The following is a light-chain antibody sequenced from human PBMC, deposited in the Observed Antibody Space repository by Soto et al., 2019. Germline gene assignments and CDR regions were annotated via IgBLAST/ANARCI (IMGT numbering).Light chain of an antibody. J-gene: IGLJ1*01. CDR2: EVT. CDR3: SSYAGNNNPYV. V-gene: IGLV2-8*01. CDR1: SSDVGAYDY. Sequence: QSVLTQPPSASGSPGQSVTISCTGTSSDVGAYDYVSWYKHHPGKAPQLILSEVTKRPSGVPDRFSGSKSGNTASLTVSGLQAEDEGDYYCSSYAGNNNPYVFGAGTKLTVL.